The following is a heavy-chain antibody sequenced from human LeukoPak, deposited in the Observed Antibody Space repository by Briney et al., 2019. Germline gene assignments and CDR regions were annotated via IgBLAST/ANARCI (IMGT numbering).Heavy chain of an antibody. CDR2: TSNKANSYTT. J-gene: IGHJ4*02. V-gene: IGHV3-72*01. CDR1: GFTVSDHY. CDR3: GRRSVRNRECDY. D-gene: IGHD1/OR15-1a*01. Sequence: RTGGSLRLSCAASGFTVSDHYMDWVRQAPGKGLEWVGRTSNKANSYTTEYAASVKGRFTISRDDSKNSLYLQMNSLKTEDTAVYFCGRRSVRNRECDYWGQGTLVTVSS.